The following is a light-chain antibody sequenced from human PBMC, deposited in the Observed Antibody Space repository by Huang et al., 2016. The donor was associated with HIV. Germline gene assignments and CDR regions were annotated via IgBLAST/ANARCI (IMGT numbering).Light chain of an antibody. CDR1: QDITDA. CDR2: DAS. CDR3: QQFKNYPLT. V-gene: IGKV1D-13*01. Sequence: AIQLTQSPSFLSASVGDRVTITCRASQDITDALAWYQQKPGKPPKVLIYDASSLESRVPSRFSGSGSGAEFTLTISSLQPEDFATYYCQQFKNYPLTFGGGTKVEVK. J-gene: IGKJ4*01.